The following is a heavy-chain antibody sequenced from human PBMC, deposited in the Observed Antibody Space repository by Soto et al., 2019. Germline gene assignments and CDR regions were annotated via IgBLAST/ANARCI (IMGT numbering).Heavy chain of an antibody. CDR2: IGTAGDT. CDR1: GFTFSNYD. J-gene: IGHJ4*02. V-gene: IGHV3-13*01. CDR3: AMGRLISLYYFDY. D-gene: IGHD2-15*01. Sequence: EVQLVESGGGLVQPGGSLRLSCAASGFTFSNYDMHWVRQVTGKGLEWVSTIGTAGDTYYPGYVKGRFTITRENAKNSLYLHMNSLRAEDTAVYYCAMGRLISLYYFDYWGQGTLVTVSS.